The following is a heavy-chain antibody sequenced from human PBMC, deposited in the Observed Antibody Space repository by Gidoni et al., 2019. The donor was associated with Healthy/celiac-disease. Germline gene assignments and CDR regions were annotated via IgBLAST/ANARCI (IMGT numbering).Heavy chain of an antibody. CDR1: GGSISSGDYY. V-gene: IGHV4-30-4*01. CDR2: IYYSGST. Sequence: QVQLQESGPGLVKPSQTLSLTCTVSGGSISSGDYYWSWIRQPPGKGLEWIGYIYYSGSTYYNPSLKSRVTISVDTSKNQFSLKLSSVTAADTAVYYCARAIRDIVVVPAAKHRIPGGWFDPWGQGTLVTVSS. CDR3: ARAIRDIVVVPAAKHRIPGGWFDP. J-gene: IGHJ5*02. D-gene: IGHD2-2*01.